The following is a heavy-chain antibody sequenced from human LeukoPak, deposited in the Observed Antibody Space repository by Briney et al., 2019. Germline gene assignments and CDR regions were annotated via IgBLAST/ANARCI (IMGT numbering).Heavy chain of an antibody. J-gene: IGHJ3*02. Sequence: SETLSLTCTVSGGSISSYYWSWIRQPPGKGLEWIGYIYYSGSTNYNPSLKSRVTISVDTSKNQFSLKLSSVIAADTAVYYCARDRGEYYYDSSGDDAFDIWGQGTMVTVSS. CDR1: GGSISSYY. V-gene: IGHV4-59*01. CDR3: ARDRGEYYYDSSGDDAFDI. CDR2: IYYSGST. D-gene: IGHD3-22*01.